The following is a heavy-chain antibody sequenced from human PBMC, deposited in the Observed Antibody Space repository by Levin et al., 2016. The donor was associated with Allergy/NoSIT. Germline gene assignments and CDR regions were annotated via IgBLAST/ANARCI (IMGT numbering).Heavy chain of an antibody. CDR3: AKPRSGSYFSYFDY. CDR2: ISYDGSNK. J-gene: IGHJ4*02. D-gene: IGHD3-10*01. Sequence: VRQMPGKGLEWVAVISYDGSNKYYADSVKGRFTISRDNSKNTLYLQMNSLRAEDTAVYYCAKPRSGSYFSYFDYWGQGTLVTVSS. V-gene: IGHV3-30*18.